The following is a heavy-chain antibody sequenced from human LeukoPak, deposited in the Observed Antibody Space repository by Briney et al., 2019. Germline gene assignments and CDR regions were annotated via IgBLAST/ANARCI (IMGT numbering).Heavy chain of an antibody. V-gene: IGHV3-74*01. CDR2: NTDGKTT. Sequence: GGSLRLSCAASGFTFSSSWMHWVCQAPGKGLVWVSRNTDGKTTTYADSVKGRFTISRDNTKNTLYLQMNSLSAEDTALYYCARDYPPYWGQGTLVTVSA. CDR1: GFTFSSSW. CDR3: ARDYPPY. J-gene: IGHJ4*02.